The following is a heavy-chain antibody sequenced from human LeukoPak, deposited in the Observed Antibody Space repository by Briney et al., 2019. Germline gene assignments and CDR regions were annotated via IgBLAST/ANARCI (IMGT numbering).Heavy chain of an antibody. V-gene: IGHV1-18*01. CDR3: ARPFIPSGSYFYYFDY. Sequence: ASVKVSCKASGGTFSSYAISWVRQAPGQGLEWMGWISAYNGNTNYAQNFQGRVTMTTDTSTSTAYMELRSLRSDDTAVYYCARPFIPSGSYFYYFDYWGRGTLVTVSS. CDR2: ISAYNGNT. D-gene: IGHD1-26*01. CDR1: GGTFSSYA. J-gene: IGHJ4*02.